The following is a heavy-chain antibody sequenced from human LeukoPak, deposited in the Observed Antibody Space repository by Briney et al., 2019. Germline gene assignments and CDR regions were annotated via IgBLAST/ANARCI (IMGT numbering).Heavy chain of an antibody. CDR1: GGSFSGYY. J-gene: IGHJ4*02. Sequence: PSETLSLTCAVYGGSFSGYYWSWIRQPPGKGLEWIGEINHSGSTNYNPSLKSRVTISVDTSKNRFSLKLSSVTAADTAVYYCARLGSMTPDYWGQGTLVTVSS. D-gene: IGHD3-16*01. CDR3: ARLGSMTPDY. CDR2: INHSGST. V-gene: IGHV4-34*01.